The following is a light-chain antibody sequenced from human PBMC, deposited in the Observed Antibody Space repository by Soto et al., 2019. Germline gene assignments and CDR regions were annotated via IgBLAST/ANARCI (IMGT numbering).Light chain of an antibody. V-gene: IGKV3-15*01. CDR2: GAS. CDR3: QQYNNWPLT. J-gene: IGKJ4*01. Sequence: SPGERATLSCRASQTVNNNLAWYQQKPGQAPRLLIXGASARATGIPARFSGSGSGTEFTLTISSLQSEDFAVYYCQQYNNWPLTFGGGTKVEIK. CDR1: QTVNNN.